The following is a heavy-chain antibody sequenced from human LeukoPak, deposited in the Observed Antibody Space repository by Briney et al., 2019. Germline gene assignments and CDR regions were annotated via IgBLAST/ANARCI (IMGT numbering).Heavy chain of an antibody. V-gene: IGHV3-23*01. D-gene: IGHD7-27*01. J-gene: IGHJ4*02. CDR2: ISGSGGST. Sequence: GGSLRLSCAASGFTFSSYAMSWVRQAPGKGLEWVSAISGSGGSTYYADSVKGRFTVSRDDSKNTLYLQINSLRAEDTAVYYCAKDGGLWVSAHWGDSWGRGTLVTVSS. CDR3: AKDGGLWVSAHWGDS. CDR1: GFTFSSYA.